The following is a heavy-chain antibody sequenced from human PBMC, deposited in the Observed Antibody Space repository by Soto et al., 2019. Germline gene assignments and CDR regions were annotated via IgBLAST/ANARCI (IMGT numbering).Heavy chain of an antibody. D-gene: IGHD1-26*01. CDR2: VNPNGGYT. J-gene: IGHJ4*02. V-gene: IGHV1-46*02. CDR1: RYILNTYY. Sequence: GASAKLSSKESRYILNTYYLHWVQQEPEQGREWLGIVNPNGGYTTYTEKFQGRITMTRDTSTTTVYMDLSSLRSDDTAVYYCCRGRNSGSSYTPFDYCGQRTLVTVSS. CDR3: CRGRNSGSSYTPFDY.